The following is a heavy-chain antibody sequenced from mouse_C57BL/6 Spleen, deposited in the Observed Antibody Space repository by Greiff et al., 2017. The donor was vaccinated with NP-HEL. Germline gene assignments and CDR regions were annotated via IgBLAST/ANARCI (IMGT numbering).Heavy chain of an antibody. J-gene: IGHJ3*01. Sequence: EVKLVESGGGLVKPGGSLKLSCAASGFTFSDYGMHWVRQAPEKGLEWVAYISSGSSTIYYADTVKGRFTISRDNAKNTLFLQMTSLRSEDTAMYYCATVDEYDRAWFAYWGQGTLVTVSA. CDR1: GFTFSDYG. D-gene: IGHD2-4*01. V-gene: IGHV5-17*01. CDR3: ATVDEYDRAWFAY. CDR2: ISSGSSTI.